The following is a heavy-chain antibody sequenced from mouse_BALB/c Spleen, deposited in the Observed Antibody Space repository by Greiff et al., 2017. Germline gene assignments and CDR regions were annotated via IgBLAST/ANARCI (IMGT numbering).Heavy chain of an antibody. V-gene: IGHV7-3*02. CDR1: GFTFTDYY. Sequence: EVQLVESGGGLVQPGGSLRLSCATSGFTFTDYYMSWVRQPPGKALEWLGFIRNKANGYTTYYSASVKGRFTISRDNSQSILYLQMNTLRAEDSATYYCARDLTGTGFAYWGQGTLVTVSA. J-gene: IGHJ3*01. CDR3: ARDLTGTGFAY. CDR2: IRNKANGYTT. D-gene: IGHD4-1*01.